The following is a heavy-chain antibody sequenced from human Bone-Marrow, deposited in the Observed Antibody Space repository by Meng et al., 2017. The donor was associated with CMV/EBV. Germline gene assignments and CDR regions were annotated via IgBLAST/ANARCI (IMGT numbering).Heavy chain of an antibody. D-gene: IGHD1-26*01. CDR2: INSDGSST. J-gene: IGHJ3*02. CDR3: AKDGVSYSGRLRGAFDI. CDR1: GFTFSSYW. V-gene: IGHV3-74*01. Sequence: GESLKISCAASGFTFSSYWMHWVRQAPGKGLVWVSRINSDGSSTSYADSVKGRITISRDNAKNTLYLQMNSLRADDTAVYYCAKDGVSYSGRLRGAFDIWGQGTMVTVSS.